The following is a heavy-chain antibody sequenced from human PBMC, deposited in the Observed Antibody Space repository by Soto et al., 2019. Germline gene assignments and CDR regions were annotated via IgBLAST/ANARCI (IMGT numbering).Heavy chain of an antibody. V-gene: IGHV4-39*01. CDR2: IYYSGST. J-gene: IGHJ5*02. CDR3: ARHGRDCSSTSCYRDWFDP. D-gene: IGHD2-2*02. Sequence: PSETLSLSCTVSGGSISSSSYDWGWIRQPPGKGLEWIGSIYYSGSTYYNPSLKSRVTISVDTSKNQFSLKLSSVTAADTAVYYCARHGRDCSSTSCYRDWFDPWGQGTLVTVSS. CDR1: GGSISSSSYD.